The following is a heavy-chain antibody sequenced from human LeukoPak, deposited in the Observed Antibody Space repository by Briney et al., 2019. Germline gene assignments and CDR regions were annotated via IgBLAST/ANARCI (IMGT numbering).Heavy chain of an antibody. Sequence: PWGSLRLSCAASGFTFSSYAMSWVRQAPGEGLEWVSAIRDSGSSTHYADSVKGRFTTSRDNSKNTLFLQMNSLRAEDTAIYYCAKYCPQDSGSSHFDYWGQGALVTVSS. CDR1: GFTFSSYA. CDR3: AKYCPQDSGSSHFDY. J-gene: IGHJ4*02. V-gene: IGHV3-23*01. D-gene: IGHD1-26*01. CDR2: IRDSGSST.